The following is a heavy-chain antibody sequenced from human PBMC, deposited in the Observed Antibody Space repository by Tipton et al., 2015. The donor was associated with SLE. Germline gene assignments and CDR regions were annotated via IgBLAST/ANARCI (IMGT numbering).Heavy chain of an antibody. Sequence: TLSLTCTVSGDSMSSDYSWAWIRQPPGKGREWIGTIYHSGNTSYNPSLKSRVIISLDTSYQFSLKLRSVTAADTAVYYCAGDRYQWDFWPNWFDPWGQGTLVTVSS. V-gene: IGHV4-38-2*02. CDR3: AGDRYQWDFWPNWFDP. J-gene: IGHJ5*02. CDR1: GDSMSSDYS. D-gene: IGHD1-26*01. CDR2: IYHSGNT.